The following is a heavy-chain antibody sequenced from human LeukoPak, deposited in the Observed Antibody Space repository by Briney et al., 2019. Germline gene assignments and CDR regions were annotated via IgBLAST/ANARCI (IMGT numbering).Heavy chain of an antibody. Sequence: KPSGTLSLTCTVSGGSISSHYWSWIRQPPGKGLEWIGYIYYSGSTYHNPSLKSRVTISVDTSKNQFSLKLSSVTAADTAVYYCARVSNYDFWSGSPEFDYWGQGTLVTVSS. V-gene: IGHV4-59*11. CDR1: GGSISSHY. J-gene: IGHJ4*02. CDR3: ARVSNYDFWSGSPEFDY. D-gene: IGHD3-3*01. CDR2: IYYSGST.